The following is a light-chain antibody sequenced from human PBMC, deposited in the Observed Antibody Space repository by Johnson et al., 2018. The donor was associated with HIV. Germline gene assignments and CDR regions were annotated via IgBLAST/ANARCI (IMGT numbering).Light chain of an antibody. J-gene: IGLJ1*01. CDR3: GTGDSSLTAGV. CDR1: SSNFENYY. Sequence: QLVLTQPPSVSAAPGQKVTISCSGSSSNFENYYVSWYQHLPGTAPKLLIYDNNKRPSGIPDRFSGSKSGTSATLGITGLQTGDEADYYCGTGDSSLTAGVFGTGTKVTVL. CDR2: DNN. V-gene: IGLV1-51*01.